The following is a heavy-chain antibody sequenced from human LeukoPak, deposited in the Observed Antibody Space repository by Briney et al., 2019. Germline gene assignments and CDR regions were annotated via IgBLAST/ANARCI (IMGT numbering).Heavy chain of an antibody. CDR3: ARGGGAQFDP. Sequence: SXXLSLTCAVYGGSFSGYYWSWIRQPPGKGLEWIGEINHSGSTNYNPSLKSRVTISVDTSKNQFSLKLSSVTAADTAVYYCARGGGAQFDPWGQGTLVTVSS. D-gene: IGHD4-23*01. CDR1: GGSFSGYY. V-gene: IGHV4-34*01. J-gene: IGHJ5*02. CDR2: INHSGST.